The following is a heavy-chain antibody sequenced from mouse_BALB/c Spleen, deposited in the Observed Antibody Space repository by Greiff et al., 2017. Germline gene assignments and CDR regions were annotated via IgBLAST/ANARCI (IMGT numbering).Heavy chain of an antibody. CDR2: ISCYNGAT. CDR3: ARSDYRYDGYFDY. D-gene: IGHD2-14*01. V-gene: IGHV1S34*01. J-gene: IGHJ2*01. CDR1: GYSFTGYY. Sequence: LVKTGASVKISCKASGYSFTGYYMHWVKQSHGKSLEWIGYISCYNGATSYNQKFKGKATFTVDTSSSTAYMQFNSLTSEDSAVYYCARSDYRYDGYFDYWGQGTTLTVSS.